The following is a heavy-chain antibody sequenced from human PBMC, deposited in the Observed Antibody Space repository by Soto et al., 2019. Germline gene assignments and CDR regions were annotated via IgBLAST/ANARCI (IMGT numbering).Heavy chain of an antibody. D-gene: IGHD1-26*01. J-gene: IGHJ6*02. V-gene: IGHV3-30*03. Sequence: QVQLVESGGGVVQPGRSLRLSCAASGFTFSSYGMHWVRQAPGKGLEWVAVISYDGSNKYYADSVKGRFTISSDNSKNPLHLQISGLRAEGTVVYYGAELVDATGSYGLAVRGQGPTVTVSS. CDR3: AELVDATGSYGLAV. CDR1: GFTFSSYG. CDR2: ISYDGSNK.